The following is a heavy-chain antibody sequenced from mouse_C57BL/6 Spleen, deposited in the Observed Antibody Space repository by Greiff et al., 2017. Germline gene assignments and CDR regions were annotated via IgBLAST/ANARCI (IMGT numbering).Heavy chain of an antibody. CDR2: ISSGGDYI. D-gene: IGHD1-1*01. V-gene: IGHV5-9-1*02. Sequence: EVMLVESGEGLVKPGGSLKLSCAASGFTFSSYAMSWVRQTPEKRLEWVAYISSGGDYIYYADTVKGRFTISRDNARNTLYLQMSRLKSEDTAMYYCTREGFYYYGSSPWFAYWGQGTLVTVSA. J-gene: IGHJ3*01. CDR1: GFTFSSYA. CDR3: TREGFYYYGSSPWFAY.